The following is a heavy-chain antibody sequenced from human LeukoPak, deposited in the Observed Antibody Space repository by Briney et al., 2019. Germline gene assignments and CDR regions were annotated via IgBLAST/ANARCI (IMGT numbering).Heavy chain of an antibody. V-gene: IGHV3-53*01. J-gene: IGHJ4*02. Sequence: PGGSLRLSCAASEFTVSSNYMSWVRQAPGKGLEWVSVTYSGGTTYYADSVKGRFTISRDNSKNTLYLQMNSLRAEDTAVYYCAREWSISTFDYWGQGTLVTVSS. D-gene: IGHD2/OR15-2a*01. CDR2: TYSGGTT. CDR3: AREWSISTFDY. CDR1: EFTVSSNY.